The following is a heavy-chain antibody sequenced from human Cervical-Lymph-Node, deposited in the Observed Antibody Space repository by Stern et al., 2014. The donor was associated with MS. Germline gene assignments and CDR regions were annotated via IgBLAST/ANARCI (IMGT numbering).Heavy chain of an antibody. D-gene: IGHD1-14*01. Sequence: EVQLVESGAELIRPGESLKISCKGSGFKFSIYWIAWVRQMPGKGLEWRGIIYPGDSETRYSPSFQGQVTMSADKSTSTAYLQGSSLNASDTAMYFCARQTTAWASDVWGQGTLVTVSS. J-gene: IGHJ4*02. CDR1: GFKFSIYW. CDR2: IYPGDSET. V-gene: IGHV5-51*01. CDR3: ARQTTAWASDV.